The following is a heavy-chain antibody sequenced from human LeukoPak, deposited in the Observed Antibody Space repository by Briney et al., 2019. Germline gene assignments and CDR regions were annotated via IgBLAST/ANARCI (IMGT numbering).Heavy chain of an antibody. Sequence: SGTLSLTCAVSGGSISSNNWWGWVRQPPGKGLEWIGEIYHSGSPNYNPSLKSRVTISVDKSRNHFSLNLSSVTVADTAVYYCARHFGTWGQGTLVTVSS. J-gene: IGHJ4*02. CDR3: ARHFGT. CDR2: IYHSGSP. V-gene: IGHV4-4*02. CDR1: GGSISSNNW. D-gene: IGHD3/OR15-3a*01.